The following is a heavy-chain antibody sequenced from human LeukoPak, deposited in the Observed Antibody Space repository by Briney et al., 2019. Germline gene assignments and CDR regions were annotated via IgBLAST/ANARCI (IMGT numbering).Heavy chain of an antibody. D-gene: IGHD6-13*01. J-gene: IGHJ5*02. CDR1: GFSLSTSGMC. CDR3: ARVNFIAAAGTGWFDP. Sequence: SGPALVKPTQTLTLTCTFSGFSLSTSGMCVSWIRQPPGKALEWLARIDWDDDKYYSTSLKTRLTISKDTSKNQVVRTMTNMDPVDTATYYCARVNFIAAAGTGWFDPWGQGTLVTVSS. V-gene: IGHV2-70*11. CDR2: IDWDDDK.